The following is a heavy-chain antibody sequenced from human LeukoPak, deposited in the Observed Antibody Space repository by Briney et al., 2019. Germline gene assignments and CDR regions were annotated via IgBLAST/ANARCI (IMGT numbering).Heavy chain of an antibody. CDR2: IFHSGSK. V-gene: IGHV4-4*02. Sequence: PSETLSLTCAVSGGSISSSTWWTWVRLPPGKGLEWIGEIFHSGSKNLNPSLKSRLTMSVDESKHEFSLKLTSVTAADTAVYYCASGGLVSRYLDHWGQGALVTVCS. CDR3: ASGGLVSRYLDH. CDR1: GGSISSSTW. D-gene: IGHD3-9*01. J-gene: IGHJ4*02.